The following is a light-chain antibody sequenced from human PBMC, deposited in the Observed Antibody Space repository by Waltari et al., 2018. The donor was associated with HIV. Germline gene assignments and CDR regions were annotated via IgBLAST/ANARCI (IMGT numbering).Light chain of an antibody. Sequence: EIVLTQSPGALSLSPGERATLSCRASQSISNNYLGWYQQKLGQPPRLLIYGASSRATGIPDRFSGSGSGTDFTLIIKNLEPEDFAVYYCQQYGSSQITFGQGTRLDIK. CDR1: QSISNNY. J-gene: IGKJ5*01. CDR3: QQYGSSQIT. CDR2: GAS. V-gene: IGKV3-20*01.